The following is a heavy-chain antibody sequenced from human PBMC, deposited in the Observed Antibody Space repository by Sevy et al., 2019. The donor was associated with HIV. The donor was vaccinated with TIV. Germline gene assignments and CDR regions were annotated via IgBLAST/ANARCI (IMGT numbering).Heavy chain of an antibody. CDR1: GGTFSSYA. D-gene: IGHD3-10*01. CDR3: ARVVTMVRGVIITEVAYYYYGMDV. J-gene: IGHJ6*02. CDR2: IIPIFGTA. Sequence: ASVKVSCKASGGTFSSYAISWVRQAPGQGLEWMGGIIPIFGTANYAQKFQGRVTITADESTSTAYMELSSQRSEDTAVYYCARVVTMVRGVIITEVAYYYYGMDVWGQGTTVTVSS. V-gene: IGHV1-69*13.